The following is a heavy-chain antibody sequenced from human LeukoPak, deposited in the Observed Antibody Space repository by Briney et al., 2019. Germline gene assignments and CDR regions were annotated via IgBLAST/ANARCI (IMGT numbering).Heavy chain of an antibody. CDR3: ARDSPLGYCSSTSWDGCGVNWFDP. D-gene: IGHD2-2*01. CDR1: GFTFDDYG. CDR2: VNWNGGST. V-gene: IGHV3-20*04. Sequence: PGGSLRLSCAASGFTFDDYGMSWVRQAPGKGLEWVSGVNWNGGSTGYADSVKGRFTISRDNARNSLYLQMNSLRAEDTAVYYRARDSPLGYCSSTSWDGCGVNWFDPWGRGTLVTVSS. J-gene: IGHJ5*02.